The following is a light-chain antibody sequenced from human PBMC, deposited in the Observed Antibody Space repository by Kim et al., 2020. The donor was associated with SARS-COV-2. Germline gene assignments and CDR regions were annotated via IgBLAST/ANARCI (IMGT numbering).Light chain of an antibody. CDR3: QQYNDWWT. CDR1: QSVSNN. J-gene: IGKJ1*01. Sequence: SVSPGKRATLACRASQSVSNNLAWYRQKPGQAPRLLIYGASTRATDIPPRFSGSRSGTEFTLTIDSLQSEDFAVDYCQQYNDWWTCGHVTKVEIK. CDR2: GAS. V-gene: IGKV3-15*01.